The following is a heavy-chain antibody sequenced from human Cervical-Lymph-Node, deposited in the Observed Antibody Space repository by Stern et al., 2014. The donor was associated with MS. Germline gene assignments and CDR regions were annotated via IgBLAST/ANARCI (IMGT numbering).Heavy chain of an antibody. V-gene: IGHV1-69*06. Sequence: QVQLVQSGAEVKRPGSSVKVSCKASGGTFSTSGITWVRQAPGQGLEWMGGIIPLVNTTIYSRKFQGRLTITADKYTSTAYMALNSLKSDDTAVYFCARDLGVGPTVSWGQGTVVTVSS. CDR2: IIPLVNTT. CDR3: ARDLGVGPTVS. CDR1: GGTFSTSG. D-gene: IGHD1-26*01. J-gene: IGHJ5*02.